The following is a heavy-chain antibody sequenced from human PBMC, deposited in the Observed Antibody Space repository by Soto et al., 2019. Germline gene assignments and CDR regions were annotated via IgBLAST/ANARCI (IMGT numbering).Heavy chain of an antibody. J-gene: IGHJ4*02. V-gene: IGHV3-74*01. CDR2: INSDGSST. CDR1: GFIFSSYW. CDR3: ARAPYYDSSGYYLF. Sequence: LRLSCAASGFIFSSYWMHWVRQVPGKGLVWVSRINSDGSSTSYADSVKGRFTISRDNAKSTLYLQMNSLGAEDTAVYYCARAPYYDSSGYYLFWGQGTQVTVSS. D-gene: IGHD3-22*01.